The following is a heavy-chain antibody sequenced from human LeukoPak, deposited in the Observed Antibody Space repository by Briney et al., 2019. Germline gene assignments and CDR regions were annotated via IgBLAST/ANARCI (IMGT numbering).Heavy chain of an antibody. V-gene: IGHV1-2*02. Sequence: ASVKVSCKASGYTFTGYYMHWVRQAPGQGLEWMGWINPNSGGTTYAQKFQGRVTMTRDTSISTAYMELSRLRSDDTAVYYCARTLSMVRGVIMNLYYFDYWGQGTLVTVSS. CDR1: GYTFTGYY. J-gene: IGHJ4*02. D-gene: IGHD3-10*01. CDR3: ARTLSMVRGVIMNLYYFDY. CDR2: INPNSGGT.